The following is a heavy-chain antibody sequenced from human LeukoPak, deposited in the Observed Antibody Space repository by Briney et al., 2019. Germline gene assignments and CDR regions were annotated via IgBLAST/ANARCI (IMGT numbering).Heavy chain of an antibody. Sequence: SQTLSLTCAISGDIVSSNSAAWNWIRQSPSRGLEWLGRTYYRSKWYNDYAVSVKSRITINPDTSKNQFSLQLNSVTPEDTAIYYCARGGGVTVAGNLGYWGQGTLVTVSS. CDR1: GDIVSSNSAA. CDR3: ARGGGVTVAGNLGY. J-gene: IGHJ4*02. V-gene: IGHV6-1*01. CDR2: TYYRSKWYN. D-gene: IGHD6-19*01.